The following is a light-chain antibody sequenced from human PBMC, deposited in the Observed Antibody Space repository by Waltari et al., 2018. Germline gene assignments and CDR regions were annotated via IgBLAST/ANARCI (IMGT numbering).Light chain of an antibody. CDR1: HNIGTF. J-gene: IGKJ2*02. CDR3: QQTYSALCCA. CDR2: AAS. V-gene: IGKV1-39*01. Sequence: DIQMTQSPVSLSASVGDTVTITCRASHNIGTFLSWYQQRPAKAPTVLIYAASTLQRGVPSRFGGSGSGTDFTLTIFSLQPEDFATYFCQQTYSALCCAFGQGTKLEIK.